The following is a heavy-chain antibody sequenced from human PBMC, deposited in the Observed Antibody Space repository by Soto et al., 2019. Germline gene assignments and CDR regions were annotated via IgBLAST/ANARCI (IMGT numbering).Heavy chain of an antibody. Sequence: GASVKVSCKASGGTFSSYAISWVRQAPGQGLEWMGGIIPIFGTANYAQKFQGRVTITADKSTSTAYMELSSLRSEDTAVYYCARATGDIVVVPAAIGGRYYGMDVWGQGTTVTVSS. J-gene: IGHJ6*02. CDR1: GGTFSSYA. V-gene: IGHV1-69*06. D-gene: IGHD2-2*01. CDR2: IIPIFGTA. CDR3: ARATGDIVVVPAAIGGRYYGMDV.